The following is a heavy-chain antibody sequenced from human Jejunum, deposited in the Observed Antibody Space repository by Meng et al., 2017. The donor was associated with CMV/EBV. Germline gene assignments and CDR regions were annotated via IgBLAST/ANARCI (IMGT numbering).Heavy chain of an antibody. V-gene: IGHV4-4*07. CDR3: ARGESRGYYYFDY. CDR2: ISSSGNT. D-gene: IGHD3-22*01. J-gene: IGHJ4*02. CDR1: GDSINNHF. Sequence: QGHLQESGPGLVGPSETLSLTCRFSGDSINNHFWSWLRQPAGKKLEWIGRISSSGNTNYTPSFKSRVIMSLDTSNNQFFLKLTSVTAADTALYYCARGESRGYYYFDYWGQGILVTVSS.